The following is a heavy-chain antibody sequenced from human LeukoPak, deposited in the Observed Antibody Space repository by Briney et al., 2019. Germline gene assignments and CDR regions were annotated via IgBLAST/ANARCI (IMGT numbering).Heavy chain of an antibody. J-gene: IGHJ4*02. CDR3: ARQSRDGDYIAKLFDY. CDR1: GGSLSNYY. CDR2: IYYSGSI. Sequence: PSETLSLTCTVSGGSLSNYYWSWIRQPPGKGLEWIGYIYYSGSINYNPSLKSRVTISVDMSKNQSSLQLSSVTAADTAVYYCARQSRDGDYIAKLFDYWGQGTLVTVSS. D-gene: IGHD4-17*01. V-gene: IGHV4-59*08.